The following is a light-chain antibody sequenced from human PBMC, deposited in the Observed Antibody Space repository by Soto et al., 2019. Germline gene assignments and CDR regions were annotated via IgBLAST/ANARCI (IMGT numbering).Light chain of an antibody. CDR1: QSVSSN. CDR3: QQYNNWPLT. CDR2: GAS. Sequence: EIVMRQSPATLAVSPGERATLSCRASQSVSSNLAWYRQKPGQAPRLLIYGASTRATGIPARFSGSGSGTEFTLTISSLQSEDFAVYYCQQYNNWPLTFGGGTKVDIK. V-gene: IGKV3-15*01. J-gene: IGKJ4*01.